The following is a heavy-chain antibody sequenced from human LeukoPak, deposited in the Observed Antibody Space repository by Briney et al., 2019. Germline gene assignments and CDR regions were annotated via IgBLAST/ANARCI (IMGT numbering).Heavy chain of an antibody. V-gene: IGHV1-24*01. D-gene: IGHD6-19*01. Sequence: ASVKVSCKVSGYTLTELSMHWVRQAPGKGLEWMGGFDPEDGETIYAQKFQGRVTMTEDTSTDTAYMELSNLRSEDTAVYYCATGGSGWYPVYYFDYWGQGTLVTVSS. J-gene: IGHJ4*02. CDR1: GYTLTELS. CDR2: FDPEDGET. CDR3: ATGGSGWYPVYYFDY.